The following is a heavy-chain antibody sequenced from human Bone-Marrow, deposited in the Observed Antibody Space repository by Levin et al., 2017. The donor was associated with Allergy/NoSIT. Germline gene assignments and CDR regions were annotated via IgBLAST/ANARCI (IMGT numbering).Heavy chain of an antibody. D-gene: IGHD1-26*01. CDR1: GFTLSQHR. CDR2: ISYDGSNQ. V-gene: IGHV3-30*14. Sequence: GESLKISCAASGFTLSQHRIHWVRQAPGKGLEWVAVISYDGSNQYYGDSVKGRFTVSRDNSKDTGYLQMDSLRPEDTAVYYCARDEWGLLDYWGQGALVTVSS. CDR3: ARDEWGLLDY. J-gene: IGHJ4*02.